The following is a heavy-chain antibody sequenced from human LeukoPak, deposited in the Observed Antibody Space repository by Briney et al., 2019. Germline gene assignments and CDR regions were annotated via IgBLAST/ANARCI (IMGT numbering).Heavy chain of an antibody. V-gene: IGHV3-9*01. J-gene: IGHJ3*02. CDR3: AKDIPARQKYYYDSSGSAFDI. D-gene: IGHD3-22*01. CDR1: GFTFDDYA. Sequence: PGRSLRLSCAASGFTFDDYAMHWVRQAPGKGLEWVSGISWNSGSIGYADSVKGQFTISRDNAKNSLYLQMNSLRAEDTALYYCAKDIPARQKYYYDSSGSAFDIWGQGTMVTVSS. CDR2: ISWNSGSI.